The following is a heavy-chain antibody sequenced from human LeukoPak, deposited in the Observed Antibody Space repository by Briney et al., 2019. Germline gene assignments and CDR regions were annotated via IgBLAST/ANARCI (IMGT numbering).Heavy chain of an antibody. V-gene: IGHV1-2*02. Sequence: ASVKVSCKASGYSLIDYYMYWVRQAPGQGLEWMGWINPHTGDKLYAQKFQGRVSMTRDTSINTAYMEVSRLTSDDTAVYYCARMGCAIDYWGQGTLVTVSS. J-gene: IGHJ4*02. CDR2: INPHTGDK. CDR1: GYSLIDYY. CDR3: ARMGCAIDY. D-gene: IGHD4/OR15-4a*01.